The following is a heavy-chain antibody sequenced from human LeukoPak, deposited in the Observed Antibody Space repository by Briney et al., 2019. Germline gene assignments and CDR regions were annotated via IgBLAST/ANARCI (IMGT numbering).Heavy chain of an antibody. CDR1: GYTFTGYY. D-gene: IGHD1-26*01. CDR2: INPNSGGT. V-gene: IGHV1-2*02. CDR3: ARGMAYSTNWFDP. J-gene: IGHJ5*02. Sequence: ASVKVSCKASGYTFTGYYMHWVRQAPGQGLEWMGWINPNSGGTNYAQKFQGRVTMTRDTSISTAYMELSRLRSDDTAVYYCARGMAYSTNWFDPWGQGTLVTVSS.